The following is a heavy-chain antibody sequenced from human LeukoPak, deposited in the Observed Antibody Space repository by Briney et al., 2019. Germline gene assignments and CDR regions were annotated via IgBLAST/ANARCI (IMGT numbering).Heavy chain of an antibody. D-gene: IGHD3-22*01. CDR2: IFYSEST. Sequence: PETLSLTCTVSGGSLSSYYRSWIRQPQGKGLEWIGSIFYSESTNYYPSLKSRVTISVDTSKNQFSLKLSSVTAADTAVYYCARAQLYYYDSSNYSFDYWGQGTLVTVSS. V-gene: IGHV4-59*01. CDR1: GGSLSSYY. CDR3: ARAQLYYYDSSNYSFDY. J-gene: IGHJ4*02.